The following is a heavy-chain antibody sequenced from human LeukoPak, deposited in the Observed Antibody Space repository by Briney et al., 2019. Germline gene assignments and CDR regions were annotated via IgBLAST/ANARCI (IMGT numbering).Heavy chain of an antibody. CDR1: GGSFSGYY. D-gene: IGHD2-21*02. V-gene: IGHV4-34*01. J-gene: IGHJ4*02. Sequence: SETLSLTCAVYGGSFSGYYWSWVRQPPGKGLEWIGEINHSGSTNYNPSLKSRVTISVDTSKNQFSLKLSSVTAADTAVYYCAVKVTAFDYWGQGTLVTVSS. CDR3: AVKVTAFDY. CDR2: INHSGST.